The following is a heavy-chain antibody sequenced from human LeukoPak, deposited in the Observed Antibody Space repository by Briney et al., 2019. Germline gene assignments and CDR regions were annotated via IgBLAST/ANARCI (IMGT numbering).Heavy chain of an antibody. CDR1: GFTFSDYW. CDR3: ARDVLGYSYGRVFGY. Sequence: GGSLRLSCAASGFTFSDYWMSWVRQAPGKGLEWVANMNQDGREKYYVDSVKGRFTISRDNAKNSLYLQMNSLRAEDTAVYYCARDVLGYSYGRVFGYWGQGTLVTVSS. D-gene: IGHD5-18*01. J-gene: IGHJ4*02. CDR2: MNQDGREK. V-gene: IGHV3-7*01.